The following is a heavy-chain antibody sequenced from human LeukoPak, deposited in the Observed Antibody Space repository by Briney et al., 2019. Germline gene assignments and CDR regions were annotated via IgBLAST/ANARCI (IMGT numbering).Heavy chain of an antibody. J-gene: IGHJ4*02. V-gene: IGHV3-30-3*01. CDR1: GFNFSTYA. CDR2: ISSEGSMK. CDR3: AKDNLLAQSDSTLGKNHFDY. Sequence: PGRSLRLSCAASGFNFSTYAMHWVRQAPGKGLEWVAVISSEGSMKDYADSVEGRFTISRDNSKNTLDLQMSSLRAEDTALYYCAKDNLLAQSDSTLGKNHFDYWGQGTLVTVSS. D-gene: IGHD2/OR15-2a*01.